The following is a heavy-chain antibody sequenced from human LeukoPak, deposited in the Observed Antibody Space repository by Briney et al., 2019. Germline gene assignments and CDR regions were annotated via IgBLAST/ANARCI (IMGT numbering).Heavy chain of an antibody. D-gene: IGHD3-10*01. CDR3: AKDSSIDAFDI. V-gene: IGHV3-23*01. J-gene: IGHJ3*02. CDR2: ISGSGGST. CDR1: GFTFSSYA. Sequence: GGSLRLSCSASGFTFSSYAMSWVRQAPGKGLEWVSAISGSGGSTYYADSVKDRFTIFRDNPKNTLYLQMTSLRAEDTAVYYCAKDSSIDAFDIWGQGAMVTVSS.